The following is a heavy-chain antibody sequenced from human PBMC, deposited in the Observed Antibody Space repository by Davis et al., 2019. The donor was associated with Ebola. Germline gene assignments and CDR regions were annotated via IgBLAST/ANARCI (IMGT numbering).Heavy chain of an antibody. J-gene: IGHJ3*02. Sequence: ASVKVSCKASGYRFTSYCMHWVRQAPGQGLEWMGIINPITGGTSYAQNFQVRVNMTRDTSTSTVYMELSSLGSEDTAVYYCAREGGRYYDSSGYVFDIWGQGTMVKVSS. CDR1: GYRFTSYC. V-gene: IGHV1-46*01. D-gene: IGHD3-22*01. CDR2: INPITGGT. CDR3: AREGGRYYDSSGYVFDI.